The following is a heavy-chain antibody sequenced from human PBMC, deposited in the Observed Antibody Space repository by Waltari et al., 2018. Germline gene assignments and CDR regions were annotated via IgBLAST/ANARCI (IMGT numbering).Heavy chain of an antibody. Sequence: QVQLVQSGAEVKKPGASVKVSCKASGYTFTSYGISWVRQAPGQGLEWMGWISAYNGNKNYARKHQGRVPMTTDTSTSTAYMELRSLRSDDTAVYYCARDVSDIVVVVAATPEGWFDPWGQGTLVTVSS. CDR2: ISAYNGNK. V-gene: IGHV1-18*01. J-gene: IGHJ5*02. CDR1: GYTFTSYG. CDR3: ARDVSDIVVVVAATPEGWFDP. D-gene: IGHD2-15*01.